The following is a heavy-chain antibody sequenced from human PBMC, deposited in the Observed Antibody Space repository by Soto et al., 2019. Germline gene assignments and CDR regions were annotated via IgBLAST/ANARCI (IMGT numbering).Heavy chain of an antibody. Sequence: PGGSLRLSCAASGFTFSSYGMHWVRQAPGKGLEWVAVISYDGSNKYYADSVKGRFTISRDNSKNTLYLQMNSLRAEDTAVYYCAKGGDGTGYYYYMDVWGKGTTVTVSS. J-gene: IGHJ6*03. CDR1: GFTFSSYG. CDR2: ISYDGSNK. D-gene: IGHD1-1*01. CDR3: AKGGDGTGYYYYMDV. V-gene: IGHV3-30*18.